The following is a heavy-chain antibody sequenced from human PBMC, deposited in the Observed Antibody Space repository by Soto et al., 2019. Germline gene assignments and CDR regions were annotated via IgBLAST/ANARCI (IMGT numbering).Heavy chain of an antibody. CDR1: GFTFSSYA. Sequence: GGSLRLSCAASGFTFSSYAMSWVRQAPGKGLEWVSAISGSGGSTYYADSVKGRFTISRDNSKNTLYLQMNSLRAEDTAVYYCASPGRLPYYYYYGMDVWGQGTTVTVSS. J-gene: IGHJ6*02. CDR2: ISGSGGST. CDR3: ASPGRLPYYYYYGMDV. D-gene: IGHD3-16*01. V-gene: IGHV3-23*01.